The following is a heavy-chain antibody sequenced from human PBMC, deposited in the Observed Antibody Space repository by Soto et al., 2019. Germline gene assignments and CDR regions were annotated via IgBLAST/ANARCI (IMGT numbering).Heavy chain of an antibody. V-gene: IGHV1-2*04. J-gene: IGHJ5*02. CDR2: INRHNGCS. CDR1: GYTLSDYY. D-gene: IGHD2-2*03. CDR3: ARGISSIGYDPNWFDP. Sequence: GASVMFSCKPPGYTLSDYYIHWVRQAPGRVLECMGWINRHNGCSKYXXKFQGWVXXTRDTAINTAXMELTXLISDDTAGYYCARGISSIGYDPNWFDPXX.